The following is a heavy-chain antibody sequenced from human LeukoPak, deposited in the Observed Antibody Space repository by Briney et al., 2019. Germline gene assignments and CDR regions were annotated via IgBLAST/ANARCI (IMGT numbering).Heavy chain of an antibody. V-gene: IGHV1-46*01. D-gene: IGHD4-17*01. J-gene: IGHJ3*02. CDR3: ARGLLSYGDYVGAFDI. Sequence: ASVKVSCKASGYTFTSYYMHWVRQAPGQGLEWMGIINPSGGSTSYAQKFQGRVTMTRDTSTSTVYMELSSLRSEDTAVYYCARGLLSYGDYVGAFDIWGQGTMVTVSS. CDR2: INPSGGST. CDR1: GYTFTSYY.